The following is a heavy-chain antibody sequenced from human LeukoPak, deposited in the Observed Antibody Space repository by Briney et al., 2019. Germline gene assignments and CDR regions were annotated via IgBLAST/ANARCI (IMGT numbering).Heavy chain of an antibody. V-gene: IGHV3-23*01. CDR3: AKDLDGSGMYGGTDS. J-gene: IGHJ4*02. CDR1: GFNFRDYG. Sequence: GGSLRLSCEASGFNFRDYGMNWVHQAPGKGLEWVSGITASARTTYYADSVKGRFTIYSDNSKNTLSLQMSSLRAEDTAVYYCAKDLDGSGMYGGTDSWGQGTPVTVSS. D-gene: IGHD6-19*01. CDR2: ITASARTT.